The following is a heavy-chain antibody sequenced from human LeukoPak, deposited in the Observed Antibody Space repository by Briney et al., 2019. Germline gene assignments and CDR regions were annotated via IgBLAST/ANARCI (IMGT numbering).Heavy chain of an antibody. J-gene: IGHJ4*02. CDR2: INHSGST. V-gene: IGHV4-34*01. CDR3: ARNELEGIFDY. CDR1: GGSISSYY. D-gene: IGHD1-1*01. Sequence: SETLSLTCTVSGGSISSYYWSWIRQPPGKGLEWIGEINHSGSTNYNPSLKSRVTISVDTSKNQFSLKLSSVTAADTAVYYCARNELEGIFDYWGQGTLVTVSS.